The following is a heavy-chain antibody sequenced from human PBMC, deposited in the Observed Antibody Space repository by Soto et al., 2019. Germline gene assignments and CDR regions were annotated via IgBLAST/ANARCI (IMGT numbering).Heavy chain of an antibody. V-gene: IGHV4-39*01. D-gene: IGHD6-13*01. J-gene: IGHJ6*02. CDR1: GGSISSSSYY. CDR2: IYYSGST. Sequence: SETLSLTCTVSGGSISSSSYYWGWIRQPPGKGLEWIGSIYYSGSTYYNPSLKSRVTISVDTSKNQFSLKLSSVTAAVTAVYYCASGILRIAAAGTYYYYYGMDVWGQGTTVTVSS. CDR3: ASGILRIAAAGTYYYYYGMDV.